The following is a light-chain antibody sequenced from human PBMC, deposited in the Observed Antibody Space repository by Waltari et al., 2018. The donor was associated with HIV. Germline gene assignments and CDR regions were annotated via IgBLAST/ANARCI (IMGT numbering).Light chain of an antibody. CDR3: MQALQAHS. Sequence: DIVMTHSSLSLPVPPGGSASIFCSSSQTLLYSAWYKYLDWYQQKPGQSPRLLIYKTSNRASGVSDRFSGSASGTDFTLRISRVEAEDVGVYYCMQALQAHSFGQGTKLEIK. V-gene: IGKV2-28*01. CDR1: QTLLYSAWYKY. J-gene: IGKJ2*01. CDR2: KTS.